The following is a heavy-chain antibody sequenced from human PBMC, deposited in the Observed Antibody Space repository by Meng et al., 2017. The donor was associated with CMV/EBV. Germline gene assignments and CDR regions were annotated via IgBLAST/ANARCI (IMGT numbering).Heavy chain of an antibody. Sequence: QFVQAGAEVKKPGSSVKVSCKASGGTFSSYAISWVRQGPGQGLEWMGGIIPIFGTANYAQKFQGRVTITADESTSTAYMELSSLRSEDTAVYYCARDYSGIAARPGFDPWGQGTLVTVSS. CDR3: ARDYSGIAARPGFDP. J-gene: IGHJ5*02. CDR1: GGTFSSYA. V-gene: IGHV1-69*12. CDR2: IIPIFGTA. D-gene: IGHD6-6*01.